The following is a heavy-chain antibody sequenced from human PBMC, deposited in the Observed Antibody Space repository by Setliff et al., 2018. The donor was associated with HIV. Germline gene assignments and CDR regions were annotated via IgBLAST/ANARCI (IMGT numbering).Heavy chain of an antibody. CDR3: ARDLTYYNILTGYGPTYSDY. V-gene: IGHV3-21*01. J-gene: IGHJ4*02. CDR1: GFSFSNFN. Sequence: PGESLKISCAASGFSFSNFNMNWVRQAPGKGLEWVSSMSSSESYTYYADSVKGRFTISRDNAKNSLYLQMNGLTADDTGVYYCARDLTYYNILTGYGPTYSDYWGQGTLVTVSS. CDR2: MSSSESYT. D-gene: IGHD3-9*01.